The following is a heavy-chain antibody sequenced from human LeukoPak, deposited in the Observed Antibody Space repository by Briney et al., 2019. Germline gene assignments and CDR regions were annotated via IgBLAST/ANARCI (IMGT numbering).Heavy chain of an antibody. D-gene: IGHD1-26*01. CDR1: GYIFSSYG. J-gene: IGHJ4*02. CDR2: IRYDGSNK. V-gene: IGHV3-30*02. CDR3: AKDRSGSYSQGLDY. Sequence: GGSLRLSCAASGYIFSSYGMHWVRQAPGKGLEWVAFIRYDGSNKYYADSVKGRFTISRDNSKNTLYLQMNSLRAEDTAVYYCAKDRSGSYSQGLDYWGQGTLVTVSS.